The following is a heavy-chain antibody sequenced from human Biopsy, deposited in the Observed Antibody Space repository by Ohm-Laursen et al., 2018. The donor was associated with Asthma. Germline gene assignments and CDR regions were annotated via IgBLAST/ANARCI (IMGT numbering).Heavy chain of an antibody. CDR1: GFTFEEYA. V-gene: IGHV3-9*01. Sequence: SLRLSCTASGFTFEEYAMHWVRQPPGKGLEWVSGISWNSGTIAYADSVKGRFTISRDNSNNSVYLQMNSLRPEDTALYFCSRDRGGSTRGDYYYYGMDVWGQGTTVTVSS. J-gene: IGHJ6*02. D-gene: IGHD2-15*01. CDR2: ISWNSGTI. CDR3: SRDRGGSTRGDYYYYGMDV.